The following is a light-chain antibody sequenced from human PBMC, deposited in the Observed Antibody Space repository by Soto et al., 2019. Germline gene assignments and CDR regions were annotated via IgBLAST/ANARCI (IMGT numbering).Light chain of an antibody. CDR2: GAS. Sequence: EIVMTQSPATLSVSPGERATLSCRASQSVSSNLAWYQQKPGQAPRLLIYGASTRATGIPARFSSSGSGTEFTLTISSLQSEDFAVYYCQKYNNWPPIFGPGTKVYIK. CDR1: QSVSSN. CDR3: QKYNNWPPI. J-gene: IGKJ3*01. V-gene: IGKV3-15*01.